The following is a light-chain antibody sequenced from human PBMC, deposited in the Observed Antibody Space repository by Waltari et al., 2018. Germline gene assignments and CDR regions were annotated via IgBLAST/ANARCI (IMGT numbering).Light chain of an antibody. CDR1: SSNIEAGND. CDR3: QSYDSSLSFLV. J-gene: IGLJ3*02. CDR2: GNI. Sequence: QSVLTQPPSASEAPRQRVTISCTGSSSNIEAGNDVHWYQQLPVTASYLLIYGNINRPSGVPYRFSCSNSGTSASLAITWLRAEDEADYYFQSYDSSLSFLVFGGLTKLTVL. V-gene: IGLV1-40*01.